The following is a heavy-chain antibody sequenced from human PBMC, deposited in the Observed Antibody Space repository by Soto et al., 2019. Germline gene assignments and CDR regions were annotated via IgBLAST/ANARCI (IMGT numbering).Heavy chain of an antibody. D-gene: IGHD4-17*01. CDR3: ARDPDYGDYWGYVFDS. Sequence: QVQLVQSGAEVKKPGASVKVSCKTSGYTFAAYYIHWIRQAPGQGLEWMGGINPTSGGTVYAQNFQDRVTMTRDTSISTAYMELRRLNSDDTAVYYCARDPDYGDYWGYVFDSWGQGTPVTVSS. J-gene: IGHJ4*02. CDR1: GYTFAAYY. V-gene: IGHV1-2*02. CDR2: INPTSGGT.